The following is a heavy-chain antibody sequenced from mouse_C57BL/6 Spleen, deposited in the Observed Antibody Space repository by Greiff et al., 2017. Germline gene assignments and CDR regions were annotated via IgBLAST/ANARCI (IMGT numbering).Heavy chain of an antibody. Sequence: QVQLQQPGAELVRPGTSVKLSCKASGYTFTSYWMHWVKQRPGQGLEWIGVIDPSDSYTNYNQKFKGKATLTGDTSSSTAYMQLSSLTSEDSAVYYCASPIYYGYDRSFPYWGQGTLVTVSA. CDR3: ASPIYYGYDRSFPY. J-gene: IGHJ3*01. V-gene: IGHV1-59*01. D-gene: IGHD2-2*01. CDR1: GYTFTSYW. CDR2: IDPSDSYT.